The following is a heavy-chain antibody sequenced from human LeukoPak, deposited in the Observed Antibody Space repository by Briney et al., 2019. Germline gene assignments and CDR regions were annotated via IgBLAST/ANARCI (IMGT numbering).Heavy chain of an antibody. CDR2: ISSISSYI. CDR3: ARARITMVRGVSNGMDV. D-gene: IGHD3-10*01. J-gene: IGHJ6*02. Sequence: GGSLRLSCAASGFTFSSYSMNWVRQAPGKGLEWVSSISSISSYIYYADSVKGRFTISRDNAKNSLYLQMNSLRAEDTAVYYCARARITMVRGVSNGMDVWGQGTTVTVSS. V-gene: IGHV3-21*01. CDR1: GFTFSSYS.